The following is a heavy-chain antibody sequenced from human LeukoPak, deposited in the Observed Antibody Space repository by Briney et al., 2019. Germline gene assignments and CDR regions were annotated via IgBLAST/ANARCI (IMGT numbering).Heavy chain of an antibody. V-gene: IGHV3-7*01. J-gene: IGHJ6*02. CDR1: GFTFSSYW. CDR3: ARDRLERDCYYYGMDV. CDR2: IKQDGSEK. Sequence: GGSLRLSCAASGFTFSSYWMSWVRQAPGKGLEWVANIKQDGSEKYYVDSVKGRFTISRDNAKNSLYLQMNSLRAEDTAVYYCARDRLERDCYYYGMDVWGQGTTVTVSS. D-gene: IGHD1-1*01.